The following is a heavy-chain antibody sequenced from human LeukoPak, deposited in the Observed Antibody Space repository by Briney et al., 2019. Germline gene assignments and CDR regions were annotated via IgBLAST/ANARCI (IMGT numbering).Heavy chain of an antibody. Sequence: GGSLRLSCAASGFIFSSYSMNWVRQAPGQGLEWVAYITGGGDVTHYGDSVKGRFTVSRDNGKNSLFLQLNSLSAEDTATYYCANDASGTFSYHAFDVWGQGTMVTVSS. D-gene: IGHD1-26*01. CDR3: ANDASGTFSYHAFDV. J-gene: IGHJ3*01. CDR1: GFIFSSYS. V-gene: IGHV3-48*04. CDR2: ITGGGDVT.